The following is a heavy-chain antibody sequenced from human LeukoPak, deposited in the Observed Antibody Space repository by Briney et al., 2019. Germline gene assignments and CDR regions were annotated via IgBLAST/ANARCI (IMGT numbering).Heavy chain of an antibody. D-gene: IGHD5-12*01. V-gene: IGHV3-7*01. Sequence: GGSLRLSCAASGFTFSSYWMSWVRQAPGKGLEWVANIKQDGSEKYYVDSVKGRFTISRDNAKNSLYLQMNSLRAEDTAVYYCARDPGYSGYDWENWGQGTLVTVSS. J-gene: IGHJ4*02. CDR1: GFTFSSYW. CDR3: ARDPGYSGYDWEN. CDR2: IKQDGSEK.